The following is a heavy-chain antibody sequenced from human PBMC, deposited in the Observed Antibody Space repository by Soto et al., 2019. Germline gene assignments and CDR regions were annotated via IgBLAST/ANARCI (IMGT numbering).Heavy chain of an antibody. V-gene: IGHV3-33*01. D-gene: IGHD6-19*01. J-gene: IGHJ5*02. Sequence: QVQLVESGGGVVQPGRSLRLSCAASGFTFSSYGMHWVRQAPGKGLEWVAVIWYDGSNKYYADSVKGRFTISRDNSKNTLYLQMNSLRAEDTAVYYCARDRASIAVAGTRWFDPWGQGTLVTVSS. CDR1: GFTFSSYG. CDR2: IWYDGSNK. CDR3: ARDRASIAVAGTRWFDP.